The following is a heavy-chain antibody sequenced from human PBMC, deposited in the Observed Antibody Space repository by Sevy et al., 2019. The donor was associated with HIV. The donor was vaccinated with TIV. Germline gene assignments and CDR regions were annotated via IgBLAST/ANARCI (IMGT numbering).Heavy chain of an antibody. Sequence: GGSLRLSCTASGFTFSRSDMSWVRQAPGKGLEWVSFVSSSITIYYADSVKGRFTISRDNARNSLFLQMNSLRDEDTSVYYCVSRRSGSSHDAFDIWGQGTMVTVSS. CDR2: VSSSITI. CDR3: VSRRSGSSHDAFDI. CDR1: GFTFSRSD. V-gene: IGHV3-48*02. J-gene: IGHJ3*02. D-gene: IGHD1-26*01.